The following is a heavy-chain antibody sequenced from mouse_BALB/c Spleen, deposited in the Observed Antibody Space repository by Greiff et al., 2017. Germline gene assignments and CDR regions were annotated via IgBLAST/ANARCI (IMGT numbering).Heavy chain of an antibody. CDR2: INPSTGYT. V-gene: IGHV1-7*01. Sequence: VQLQQSGAELAKPGASVKMSCKASGYTFTSYWMHWVKQRPGQGLEWIGYINPSTGYTEYNQKFKDKATLTADKSSSTAYMQLSSLTSEDSAVYYCAGGRERAYWGQGTLVTVSA. CDR1: GYTFTSYW. CDR3: AGGRERAY. J-gene: IGHJ3*01.